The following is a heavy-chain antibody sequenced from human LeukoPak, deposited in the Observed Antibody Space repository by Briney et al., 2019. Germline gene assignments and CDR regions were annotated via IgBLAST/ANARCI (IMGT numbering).Heavy chain of an antibody. D-gene: IGHD1-1*01. CDR3: ARETTRGSGTEH. V-gene: IGHV3-7*03. Sequence: PGGSLRLSCAASGFTFSSYWMNWARQAPGKGLEWVASINHNGNVNYYVDSVKGRFTISRDNAKNSLYLQMNSLRAEDTAVYYCARETTRGSGTEHGGQGTLVTVSS. J-gene: IGHJ4*02. CDR1: GFTFSSYW. CDR2: INHNGNVN.